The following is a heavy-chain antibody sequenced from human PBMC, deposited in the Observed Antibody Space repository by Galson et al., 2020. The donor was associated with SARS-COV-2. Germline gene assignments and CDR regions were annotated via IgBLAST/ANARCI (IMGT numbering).Heavy chain of an antibody. D-gene: IGHD6-13*01. CDR1: GFNFNSFA. J-gene: IGHJ3*01. Sequence: GESLKISCTGSGFNFNSFAIHWVRQAPGKGLEWVAVISYDGSNKHYAESVKGRVTISRDSSNNTVHLQVDSLRRADTAVYYCARMMAADIKRWAFDVWGRGTKVIVSS. V-gene: IGHV3-30*04. CDR3: ARMMAADIKRWAFDV. CDR2: ISYDGSNK.